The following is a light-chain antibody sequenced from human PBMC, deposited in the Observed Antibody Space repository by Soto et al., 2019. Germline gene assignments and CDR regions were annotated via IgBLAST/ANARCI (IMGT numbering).Light chain of an antibody. Sequence: QSPLTQPASVSGSPGQSITISCTGTSSDVGSYNLVSWYQQHPGKAPKLMIYEGSKRPSGVSNRFSGSKSGNTASLTISGLQAEDEADYYCCSYAGTSLYVFGTGTKLTVL. CDR2: EGS. J-gene: IGLJ1*01. V-gene: IGLV2-23*01. CDR3: CSYAGTSLYV. CDR1: SSDVGSYNL.